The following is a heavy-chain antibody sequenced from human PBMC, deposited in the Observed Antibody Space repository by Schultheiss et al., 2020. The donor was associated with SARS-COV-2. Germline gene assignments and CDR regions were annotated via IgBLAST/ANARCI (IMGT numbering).Heavy chain of an antibody. CDR2: IDWDDDK. CDR1: GFSLSTSGMC. J-gene: IGHJ4*02. Sequence: SGPTLVKPTQTLTLTCTFSGFSLSTSGMCVSWIRQPPGKALEWLALIDWDDDKYYSTSLKTRLTISKDTSKNQVVLTMTNMDPVDTATYYCARTRRTYYYDSSGYHDWGQGTLVTVSS. CDR3: ARTRRTYYYDSSGYHD. V-gene: IGHV2-70*01. D-gene: IGHD3-22*01.